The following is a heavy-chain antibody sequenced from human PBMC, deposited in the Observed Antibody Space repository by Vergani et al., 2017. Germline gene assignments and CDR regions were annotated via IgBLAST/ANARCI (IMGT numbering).Heavy chain of an antibody. J-gene: IGHJ4*02. CDR2: IYYSGST. CDR3: ARERIAAAGNYYFDY. V-gene: IGHV4-39*07. Sequence: QLQLQESGPGLVKPSETLSLTCTVSGGSISSSSYYWGWIRQPPGKGLEWIGSIYYSGSTYYNPSLKSRVTISVDTSKNQFSLKLSSVTAADTAVYYCARERIAAAGNYYFDYWGQGTLVTVSS. CDR1: GGSISSSSYY. D-gene: IGHD6-13*01.